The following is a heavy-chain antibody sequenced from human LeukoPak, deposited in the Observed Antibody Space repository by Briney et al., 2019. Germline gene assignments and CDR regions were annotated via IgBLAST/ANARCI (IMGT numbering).Heavy chain of an antibody. CDR1: GFTFSSYA. CDR3: AKRPRGNYLDPFDS. D-gene: IGHD3-10*01. Sequence: SGGSLRLSCAASGFTFSSYAMSWVRQAPGKGREWGSGISGSGGSTYYADSVKGRFTISGDNSKNRLYLQMNSLRAEDTAVYYCAKRPRGNYLDPFDSWGQGTLVTVSS. CDR2: ISGSGGST. J-gene: IGHJ4*02. V-gene: IGHV3-23*01.